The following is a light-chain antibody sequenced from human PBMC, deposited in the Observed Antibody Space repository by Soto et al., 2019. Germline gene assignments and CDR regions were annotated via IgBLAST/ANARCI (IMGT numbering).Light chain of an antibody. Sequence: EIVLTQSPGTLSLSPGERATLSCRASQSVSSSYLALYQQKPAQAPRLLIYGASSRATGIPDRFKGSGSGTYFTLTISRLEPEDVAVYYCQQLRTFGHGTKMDIK. J-gene: IGKJ1*01. V-gene: IGKV3-20*01. CDR3: QQLRT. CDR2: GAS. CDR1: QSVSSSY.